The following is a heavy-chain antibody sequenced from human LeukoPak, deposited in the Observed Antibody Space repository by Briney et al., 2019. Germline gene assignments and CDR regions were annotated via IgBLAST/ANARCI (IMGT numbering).Heavy chain of an antibody. Sequence: PGRSLRLSCAASGFTFSSYTIHWVRQAPGKGLEWVTIISYDGSNKYYADSVKGRFTISRDNSKNTLYLQMNSLRAEDTAVYYCATEGGSLEKINYWGQGTLVTVSS. J-gene: IGHJ4*02. CDR3: ATEGGSLEKINY. CDR1: GFTFSSYT. V-gene: IGHV3-30-3*01. D-gene: IGHD5-24*01. CDR2: ISYDGSNK.